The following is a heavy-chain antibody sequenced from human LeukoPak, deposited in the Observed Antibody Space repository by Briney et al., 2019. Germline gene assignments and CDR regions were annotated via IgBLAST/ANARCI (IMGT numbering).Heavy chain of an antibody. J-gene: IGHJ5*02. Sequence: PSETLSLTCAVYGGSFSGYYWSWLRQPPGKGLEWIGEINHSGSTNYNPSLKSRVTISVDTSKNQFSLKLSSVTAAATAVYYCARVYERSGYDYRSLRWFDPWGQGTLVTVSS. CDR1: GGSFSGYY. D-gene: IGHD5-12*01. CDR3: ARVYERSGYDYRSLRWFDP. CDR2: INHSGST. V-gene: IGHV4-34*01.